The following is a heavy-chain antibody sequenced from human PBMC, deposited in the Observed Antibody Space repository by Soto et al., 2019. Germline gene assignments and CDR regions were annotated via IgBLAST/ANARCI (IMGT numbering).Heavy chain of an antibody. CDR1: GYTFTTYA. V-gene: IGHV1-3*01. CDR3: AEDSRGYYY. Sequence: QVQLVQSGAEVKKPGASVKVSCKASGYTFTTYAIHWVRQAPGQRLEWMGWINAGNGIPKYSQKFQDRVTITRDTSASTAYMELSSLRSEDTAVYFCAEDSRGYYYWGQGTRVTVSS. D-gene: IGHD3-22*01. J-gene: IGHJ4*02. CDR2: INAGNGIP.